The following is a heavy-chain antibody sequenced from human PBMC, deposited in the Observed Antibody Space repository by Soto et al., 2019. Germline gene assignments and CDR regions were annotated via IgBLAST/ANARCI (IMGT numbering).Heavy chain of an antibody. J-gene: IGHJ5*02. Sequence: SETLSLTCTASGGSISSGDYYWRWIRQHPGRGLEWIGYIYYNGNTYYNPSLKSRVTVSVDTSKNQFSLNVRSVTAVDTAVYYCARCSLVVIPHPGFDPWGQGTLVTVSS. CDR3: ARCSLVVIPHPGFDP. D-gene: IGHD2-15*01. V-gene: IGHV4-31*03. CDR2: IYYNGNT. CDR1: GGSISSGDYY.